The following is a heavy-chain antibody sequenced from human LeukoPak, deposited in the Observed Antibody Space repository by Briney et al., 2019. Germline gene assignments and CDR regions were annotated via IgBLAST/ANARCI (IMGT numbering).Heavy chain of an antibody. CDR2: INPKSGVP. D-gene: IGHD3-3*01. CDR1: GYIFSGYF. CDR3: ARDRGWLGSGLNY. Sequence: ASVKVSCKATGYIFSGYFIHWVRQAPGQGLEWMGWINPKSGVPNYSQKFQGRVTMTRDTSTSTVYMELSSLRSEDTVVYYCARDRGWLGSGLNYWGQGALVTVSS. V-gene: IGHV1-2*02. J-gene: IGHJ4*02.